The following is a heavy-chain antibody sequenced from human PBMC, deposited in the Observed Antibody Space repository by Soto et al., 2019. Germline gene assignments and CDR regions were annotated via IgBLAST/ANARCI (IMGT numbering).Heavy chain of an antibody. V-gene: IGHV3-43*01. D-gene: IGHD5-18*01. CDR3: AKDVEYSYGHPDY. CDR2: ISWDGGST. CDR1: GFTFDDYT. Sequence: PGGSLRLSCAASGFTFDDYTMHWVREAPGKGLEWVSLISWDGGSTYYADSVKGRFTISRDNSKNSLYLQMNSLRTEDTALYYCAKDVEYSYGHPDYWGQGTLVTVSS. J-gene: IGHJ4*02.